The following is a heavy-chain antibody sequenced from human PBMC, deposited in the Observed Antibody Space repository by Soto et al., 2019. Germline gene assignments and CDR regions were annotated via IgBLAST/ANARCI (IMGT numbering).Heavy chain of an antibody. D-gene: IGHD3-3*01. J-gene: IGHJ4*02. CDR1: GYTFTNYG. CDR2: ISGYNGNT. CDR3: ARGGRFAVADTDY. Sequence: QVQLVQSGVEVKKPWASVRVSCKASGYTFTNYGITWVRQSPGQGLEWLGWISGYNGNTNYAQKFQGRVTMTTDTYTSTAYMDLTSLRYDDTAVYYCARGGRFAVADTDYWGQGTLLTVSS. V-gene: IGHV1-18*01.